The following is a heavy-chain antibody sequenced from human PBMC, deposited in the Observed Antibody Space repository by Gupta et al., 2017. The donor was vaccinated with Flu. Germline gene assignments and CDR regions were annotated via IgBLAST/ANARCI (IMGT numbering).Heavy chain of an antibody. CDR3: ARGGTRTLDF. J-gene: IGHJ4*02. Sequence: EVQLVASGGDLLQPGGSLRLSCAASRFTVSHYSMHGVRQVPGKGLLWVSGINKDGRSTTYADPVKGRFTISIDNAKNTLYLQMNSLRADDTAVYYCARGGTRTLDFWGQGTVVTVSS. CDR1: RFTVSHYS. D-gene: IGHD1-1*01. V-gene: IGHV3-74*01. CDR2: INKDGRST.